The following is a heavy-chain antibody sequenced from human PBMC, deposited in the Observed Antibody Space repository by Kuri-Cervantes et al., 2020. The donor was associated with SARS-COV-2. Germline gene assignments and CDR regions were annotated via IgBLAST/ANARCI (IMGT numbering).Heavy chain of an antibody. Sequence: ESLKISCTVPGGSISSYYWSWIRQPPGKGLEWIGYIYYSGSTNYNPSLKSRVTISVDTSKNQFSLKLSSVTAADTAVYYCARSRAMIVAQADAFDIWGQGTMVTDSS. D-gene: IGHD3-22*01. V-gene: IGHV4-59*08. CDR1: GGSISSYY. J-gene: IGHJ3*02. CDR3: ARSRAMIVAQADAFDI. CDR2: IYYSGST.